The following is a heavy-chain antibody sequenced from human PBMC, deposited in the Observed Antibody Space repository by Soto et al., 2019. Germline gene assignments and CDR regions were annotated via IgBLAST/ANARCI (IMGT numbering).Heavy chain of an antibody. CDR3: ARDPEGYCSGGSCYSWYYFDY. Sequence: ESGGGVVQPGRSLRLSCAASGFTFSSYGMHWVRQAPGKGLEWVAVIWYDGSNKYYADSVKGRFTISRDNSKNTLYLQMNSLRAEDTAVYYCARDPEGYCSGGSCYSWYYFDYWGQGTLVTVSS. CDR2: IWYDGSNK. D-gene: IGHD2-15*01. V-gene: IGHV3-33*01. J-gene: IGHJ4*02. CDR1: GFTFSSYG.